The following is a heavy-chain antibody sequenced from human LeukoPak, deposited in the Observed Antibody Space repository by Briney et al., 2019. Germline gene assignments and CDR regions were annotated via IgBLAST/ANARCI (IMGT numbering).Heavy chain of an antibody. V-gene: IGHV4-31*03. CDR3: ARSFTDNFFFEN. Sequence: SETLSLTCTVSGGSISSSSYYWGWIRQHPGKGLEWIGYIYYSGSTYYNPSLKSRVTISVDTSKNQFSLKLSSVTAADTAVYYCARSFTDNFFFENWGQGTLVTVSS. D-gene: IGHD1-1*01. J-gene: IGHJ4*02. CDR1: GGSISSSSYY. CDR2: IYYSGST.